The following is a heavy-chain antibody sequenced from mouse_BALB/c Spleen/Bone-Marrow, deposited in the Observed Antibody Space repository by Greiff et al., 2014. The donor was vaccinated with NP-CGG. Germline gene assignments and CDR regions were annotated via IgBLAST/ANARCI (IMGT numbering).Heavy chain of an antibody. D-gene: IGHD4-1*02. CDR2: IYPGDGDT. Sequence: VQLVESGPELVKPGASVKISCKASGYAFSSSWMNWVKQRPGQGLEWTGRIYPGDGDTNYNGKFKGKATLTADKSSSTAYMQLSSLTSVDSAVYFCARFSTVDYFDYWGQGTTLTVSS. CDR1: GYAFSSSW. CDR3: ARFSTVDYFDY. V-gene: IGHV1-82*01. J-gene: IGHJ2*01.